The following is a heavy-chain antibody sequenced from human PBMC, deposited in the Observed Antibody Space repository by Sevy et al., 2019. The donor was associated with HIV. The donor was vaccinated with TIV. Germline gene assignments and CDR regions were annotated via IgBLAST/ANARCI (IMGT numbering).Heavy chain of an antibody. Sequence: SQTLSLTCAISGDSVSRNSAAWNWIRQSPPRGLEWLGRTYYRSKWYNDYAVSVKSRITINPDTSKNQFSLQLNSVTPEDTAVYYCARDLGSSLNWFDPWGQGTLVTVSS. CDR2: TYYRSKWYN. D-gene: IGHD6-13*01. V-gene: IGHV6-1*01. J-gene: IGHJ5*02. CDR3: ARDLGSSLNWFDP. CDR1: GDSVSRNSAA.